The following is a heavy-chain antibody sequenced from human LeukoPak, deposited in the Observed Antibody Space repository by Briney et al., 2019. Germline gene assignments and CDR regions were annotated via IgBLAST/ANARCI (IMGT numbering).Heavy chain of an antibody. D-gene: IGHD3-22*01. V-gene: IGHV5-51*01. CDR3: ARDLRSSGYYAFDY. Sequence: GESLKISCKGSGYSFTSYWIGWVRQMPGKGLEWMGVIYPGDSDTRYSPSFQGQVTISADKSISTAYLQWNSLRAEDTAVYYCARDLRSSGYYAFDYWGQGTLVTVSS. CDR1: GYSFTSYW. CDR2: IYPGDSDT. J-gene: IGHJ4*02.